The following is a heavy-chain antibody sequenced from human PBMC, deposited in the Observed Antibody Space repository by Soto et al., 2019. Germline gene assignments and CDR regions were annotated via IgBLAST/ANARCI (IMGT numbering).Heavy chain of an antibody. J-gene: IGHJ4*02. D-gene: IGHD3-22*01. CDR1: GGTFSSYA. CDR3: ARDDSSDSSGYYPEGEDC. V-gene: IGHV1-69*13. CDR2: IIPIFGTA. Sequence: SVKVSCKASGGTFSSYAISWVRQAPGQGLEWMGGIIPIFGTANYAQKFQGRVTITADESTSTAYMELSSLRSEDTAVYYCARDDSSDSSGYYPEGEDCWGQGTLVTVSS.